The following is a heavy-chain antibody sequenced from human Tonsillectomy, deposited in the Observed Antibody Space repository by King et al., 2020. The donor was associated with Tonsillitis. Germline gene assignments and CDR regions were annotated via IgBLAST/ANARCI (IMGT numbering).Heavy chain of an antibody. CDR1: GFTVSSNY. CDR3: ARGGTYYYESSGYDVFDI. V-gene: IGHV3-53*01. Sequence: VQLVESGGGLIQPGGSLRLSCAASGFTVSSNYMSWVRQAPGKGLEWVSIIYSGDSTYYADSLKGRFTISRDNSKNTLYLQMNSLRAEDTAVYYCARGGTYYYESSGYDVFDIWGQGTVVTVSS. D-gene: IGHD3-22*01. J-gene: IGHJ3*02. CDR2: IYSGDST.